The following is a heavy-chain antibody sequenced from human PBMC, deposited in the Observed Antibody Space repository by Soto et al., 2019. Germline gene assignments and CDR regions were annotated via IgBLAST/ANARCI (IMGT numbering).Heavy chain of an antibody. Sequence: GGSLRLSCAASGFTFSSYGMHWVRQAPGKGLEWVAVIWYDGSNKYYADSVKGRFTISRDNSKNTLYLQMNSLRAEDTAVYYCARAEYIYYGSEDFDYWGQGTLVTV. J-gene: IGHJ4*02. CDR3: ARAEYIYYGSEDFDY. D-gene: IGHD3-10*01. CDR1: GFTFSSYG. V-gene: IGHV3-33*01. CDR2: IWYDGSNK.